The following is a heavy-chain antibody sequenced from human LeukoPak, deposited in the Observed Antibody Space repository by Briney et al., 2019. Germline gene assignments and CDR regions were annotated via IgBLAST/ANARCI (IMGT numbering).Heavy chain of an antibody. Sequence: ASVKVSCMASGYTFTGYYMHWVRQAPGQGLEWMGWINPYSGATNYAQKFQGRVTMTRDTSISTAYMDLSSLKSDDTAVYYCARAHIGNDLFIDYWGQGTLVTVSS. D-gene: IGHD2-21*01. CDR2: INPYSGAT. J-gene: IGHJ4*02. CDR3: ARAHIGNDLFIDY. CDR1: GYTFTGYY. V-gene: IGHV1-2*02.